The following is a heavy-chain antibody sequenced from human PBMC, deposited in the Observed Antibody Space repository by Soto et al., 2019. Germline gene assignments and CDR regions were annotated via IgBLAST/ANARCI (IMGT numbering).Heavy chain of an antibody. CDR3: ASGGGSSPFDY. J-gene: IGHJ4*01. CDR2: ISHRSLTI. CDR1: GCTFSDHY. Sequence: GGSLRLSCAASGCTFSDHYMAWFRQTPERGLEWLAYISHRSLTIYHARSVKDRFTISRDDATDSIYFQINNLRVEDTAAYFCASGGGSSPFDYWGQGTVVTASS. V-gene: IGHV3-11*01. D-gene: IGHD6-6*01.